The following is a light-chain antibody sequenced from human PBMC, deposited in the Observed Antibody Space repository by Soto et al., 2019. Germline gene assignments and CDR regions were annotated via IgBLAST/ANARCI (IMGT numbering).Light chain of an antibody. CDR2: EVS. CDR1: SSDVGGYNY. J-gene: IGLJ2*01. V-gene: IGLV2-8*01. CDR3: ASYGGNNNLL. Sequence: QSVLTQPPSASGSPGQSVTISCTGTSSDVGGYNYVSWYQQHPGKAPKLMMFEVSKRPSGVPDRFSGSKFGNTASLTVSGLQAEDEADYYCASYGGNNNLLFGGGTKLIVL.